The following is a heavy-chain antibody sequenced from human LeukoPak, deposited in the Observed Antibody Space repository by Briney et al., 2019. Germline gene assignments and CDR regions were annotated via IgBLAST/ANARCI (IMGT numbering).Heavy chain of an antibody. Sequence: ASVKVSCKVSGYTLTELSMHWVRQAPGKGLEWMGGFDPGDGETIYAQKFQGRVTMTEDTSTDTAYMELSSLRSEDTAVYYCATEPYCSGGSCYYRGAFDIWGQGTMVTVSS. V-gene: IGHV1-24*01. CDR2: FDPGDGET. D-gene: IGHD2-15*01. J-gene: IGHJ3*02. CDR3: ATEPYCSGGSCYYRGAFDI. CDR1: GYTLTELS.